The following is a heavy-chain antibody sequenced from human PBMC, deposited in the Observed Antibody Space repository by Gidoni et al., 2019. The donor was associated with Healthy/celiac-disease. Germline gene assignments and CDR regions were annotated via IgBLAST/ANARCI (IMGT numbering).Heavy chain of an antibody. D-gene: IGHD5-18*01. Sequence: QVQLQQWGAGLLKPSETLSLTCAVYGGSFSGYYWSWIRQPPGKGLEWIGEINHSGSTNYNPSLKSRVTISVDTSKNQFSLKLSSVTAADTAVYYCARAVVYSYGVNFDYWGQGTLVTVSS. CDR3: ARAVVYSYGVNFDY. J-gene: IGHJ4*02. V-gene: IGHV4-34*01. CDR2: INHSGST. CDR1: GGSFSGYY.